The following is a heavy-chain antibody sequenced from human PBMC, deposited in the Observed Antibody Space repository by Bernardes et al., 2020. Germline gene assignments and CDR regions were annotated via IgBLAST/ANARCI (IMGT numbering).Heavy chain of an antibody. CDR2: MNPNSGNT. D-gene: IGHD3-3*01. V-gene: IGHV1-8*01. J-gene: IGHJ3*02. CDR1: GYTFTSYD. Sequence: ASVKVSCKASGYTFTSYDINWVRQASGQGVEWMGWMNPNSGNTGYAQKFQGRVTMTTNTSITTAYMELSSLRAEDTAVYYCAKAVAITITAAAFDIWGQGTMVTVSS. CDR3: AKAVAITITAAAFDI.